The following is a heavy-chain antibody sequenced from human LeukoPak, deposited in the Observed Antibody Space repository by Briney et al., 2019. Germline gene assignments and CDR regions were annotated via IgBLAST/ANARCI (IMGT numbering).Heavy chain of an antibody. Sequence: GGSLRLSCAASGFTFSDYYMSWIRQAPGKGLEWVSYISASGITIYYADSVKGRFTISRDNAKNSLYLQMNSLRAEDTAVYYCATGDDYRTFDYWGQGTLVTVSS. CDR3: ATGDDYRTFDY. D-gene: IGHD5-24*01. J-gene: IGHJ4*02. CDR1: GFTFSDYY. CDR2: ISASGITI. V-gene: IGHV3-11*04.